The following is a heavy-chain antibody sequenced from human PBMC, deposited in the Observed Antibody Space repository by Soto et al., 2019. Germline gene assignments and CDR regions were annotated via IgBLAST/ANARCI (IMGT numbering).Heavy chain of an antibody. CDR3: ATSEAGPDDAFDI. J-gene: IGHJ3*02. Sequence: GGSLRLSCAASGFTFSDHYMGWVRQAPGKGLEWVGRTRNKANSDTTAYAASVKGRFTSSSDDTKNSLYLQMNSLKTEDTAVYYCATSEAGPDDAFDIWGQGTMVTVSS. CDR2: TRNKANSDTT. D-gene: IGHD6-19*01. V-gene: IGHV3-72*01. CDR1: GFTFSDHY.